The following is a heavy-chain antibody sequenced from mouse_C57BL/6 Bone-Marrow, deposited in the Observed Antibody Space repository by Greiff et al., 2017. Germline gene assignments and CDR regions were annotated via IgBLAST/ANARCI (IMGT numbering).Heavy chain of an antibody. CDR3: ARPIYYDYEGGY. V-gene: IGHV1-50*01. D-gene: IGHD2-4*01. CDR1: GYTFTSYW. J-gene: IGHJ2*01. Sequence: LQQPGAELVKPGASVKLSCKASGYTFTSYWMQWVKQRPGQGLEWIGEIDPSDSYTNYNQKFKGKATLTVDTSSSTAYMQLSSLTSEDSAVYYCARPIYYDYEGGYWGQGTTLTVSS. CDR2: IDPSDSYT.